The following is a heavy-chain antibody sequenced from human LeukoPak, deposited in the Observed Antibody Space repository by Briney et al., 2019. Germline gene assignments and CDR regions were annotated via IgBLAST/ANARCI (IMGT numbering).Heavy chain of an antibody. CDR1: GFTFSTNA. J-gene: IGHJ4*02. Sequence: PGGSLRLSCLTSGFTFSTNAMSWVRQAPGKGLEWLSGISGSGASTYYADSVTGRFTISRDNSRNTLYLQMNSLRGDDTAVYYCAKDVGKWESLHFFDYWGQGTLVTAPS. V-gene: IGHV3-23*01. CDR3: AKDVGKWESLHFFDY. CDR2: ISGSGAST. D-gene: IGHD1-26*01.